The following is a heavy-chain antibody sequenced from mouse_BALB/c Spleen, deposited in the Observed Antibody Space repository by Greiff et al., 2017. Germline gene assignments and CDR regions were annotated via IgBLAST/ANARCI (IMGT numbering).Heavy chain of an antibody. D-gene: IGHD2-2*01. J-gene: IGHJ4*01. Sequence: DVKLQESGPGLVKPSQSLSLTCSVTGYSITSGYYWNWIRQFPGNKLEWMGYISYDGSNNYNPSLKNRISITRDTSKNQFFLKLNSVTTEDTATYYCARLGYDKGYAMDYWGQGTSVTVSS. CDR3: ARLGYDKGYAMDY. CDR1: GYSITSGYY. V-gene: IGHV3-6*02. CDR2: ISYDGSN.